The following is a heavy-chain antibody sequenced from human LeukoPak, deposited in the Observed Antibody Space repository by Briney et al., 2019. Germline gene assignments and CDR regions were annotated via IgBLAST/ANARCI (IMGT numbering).Heavy chain of an antibody. J-gene: IGHJ4*02. CDR1: GYTFTSYD. Sequence: VASVKVSCKASGYTFTSYDINWVRQATGQGLEWMGWMNPNSGNTGYAQKFQGRVTMTRNTSISTAYVEPSSLRSEDTAVYYCARVARIYYGDYLYYFDYWGQGTLVTVSS. CDR3: ARVARIYYGDYLYYFDY. V-gene: IGHV1-8*01. CDR2: MNPNSGNT. D-gene: IGHD4-17*01.